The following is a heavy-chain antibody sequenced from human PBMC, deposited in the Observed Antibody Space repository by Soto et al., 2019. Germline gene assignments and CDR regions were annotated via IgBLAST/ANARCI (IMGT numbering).Heavy chain of an antibody. D-gene: IGHD2-8*01. CDR1: GFTFSSYS. V-gene: IGHV3-48*01. CDR3: ARDRLLYGGSVYYFDY. Sequence: EVHLVESGGDLVQPGGSLRLSCAASGFTFSSYSMNWVRQAPGKGLEWVSYISTSSGTIYYADSVKGRFTISRDNAKNSLYLQLNSLRAEDTAVYYCARDRLLYGGSVYYFDYWGHGTLVTVSS. J-gene: IGHJ4*01. CDR2: ISTSSGTI.